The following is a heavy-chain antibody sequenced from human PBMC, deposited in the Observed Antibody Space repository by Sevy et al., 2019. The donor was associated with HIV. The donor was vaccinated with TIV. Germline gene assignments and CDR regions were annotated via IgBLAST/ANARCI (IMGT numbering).Heavy chain of an antibody. V-gene: IGHV3-11*06. CDR3: ARDIVVVPAATPGNYYYYGMDV. D-gene: IGHD2-2*01. J-gene: IGHJ6*02. CDR1: GFTFSDYY. Sequence: GGSLRLSCAASGFTFSDYYMSWIHQAPGKGLEWVSYISSSSSYTNYADSVKGRFTISRDNAKNSLYLQMNSLRAEDTAVYYCARDIVVVPAATPGNYYYYGMDVWGQGTTVTVSS. CDR2: ISSSSSYT.